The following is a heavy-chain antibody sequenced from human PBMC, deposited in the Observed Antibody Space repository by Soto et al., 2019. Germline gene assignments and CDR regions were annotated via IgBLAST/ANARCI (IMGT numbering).Heavy chain of an antibody. J-gene: IGHJ6*02. Sequence: GGSLRLSCAASGFTFSTYGMHWVRQAPGKGLEWVALISYDGSNKFYADSVKGRFTISRDNSKNTLYLQMNSLGPEDTAVYYCAKIAVAGDTYYYNMDVWGQGTTVTVSS. D-gene: IGHD6-19*01. CDR2: ISYDGSNK. CDR3: AKIAVAGDTYYYNMDV. CDR1: GFTFSTYG. V-gene: IGHV3-30*18.